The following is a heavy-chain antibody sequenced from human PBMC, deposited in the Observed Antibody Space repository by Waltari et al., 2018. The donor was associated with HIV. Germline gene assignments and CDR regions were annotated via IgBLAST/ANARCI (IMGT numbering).Heavy chain of an antibody. CDR3: AGGWITTLAPTTTGGDV. CDR1: GFTFSIYA. V-gene: IGHV3-30-3*01. J-gene: IGHJ6*02. CDR2: ISYDGSNK. D-gene: IGHD3-22*01. Sequence: QVQLVESGGGVVQPGRSLRLSCAASGFTFSIYAMHWVRQAPGKGLEWVAVISYDGSNKYYADSVKGRFTISRDNSKNTLYLQMNSLRAEDTAVYYCAGGWITTLAPTTTGGDVWGQGTTVTVSS.